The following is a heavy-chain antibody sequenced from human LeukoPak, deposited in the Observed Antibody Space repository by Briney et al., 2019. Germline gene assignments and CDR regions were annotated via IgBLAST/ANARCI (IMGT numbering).Heavy chain of an antibody. Sequence: GGSLRLSCTATGFTLGSHDMHWVRQIPGQGLEWVAAVSSGFHAFFADSVQGRFTVSREDARNSLYLQMNSLRAGDTAVYYCVREARGYHYTYFDYWGQGTLVTVSS. J-gene: IGHJ4*02. CDR3: VREARGYHYTYFDY. CDR1: GFTLGSHD. CDR2: VSSGFHA. D-gene: IGHD5-18*01. V-gene: IGHV3-13*01.